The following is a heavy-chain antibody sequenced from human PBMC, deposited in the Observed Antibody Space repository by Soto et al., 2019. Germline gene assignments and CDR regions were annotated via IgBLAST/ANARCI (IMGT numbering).Heavy chain of an antibody. CDR1: GFTFSSYA. J-gene: IGHJ3*02. Sequence: PGGSLRLSCSASGFTFSSYAMHWVRQAPGKGLEYVSAISSNGGTTYYADSVKGRFTISRDNSKNTLYLQMGSLRAEDMAVYYCARSETSTDAFDIWGQGTMVTVSS. CDR3: ARSETSTDAFDI. V-gene: IGHV3-64*02. CDR2: ISSNGGTT.